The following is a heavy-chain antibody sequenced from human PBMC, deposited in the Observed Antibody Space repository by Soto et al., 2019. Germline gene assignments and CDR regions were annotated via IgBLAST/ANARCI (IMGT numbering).Heavy chain of an antibody. Sequence: GGAVRLSCSASGFFVGGYAVTWVRQSPGKGLECVGVVRSETYGGSTEYAASVKGRFRISRDDSESIAYLQMTGLKTEDTAVYYCTRGRGTTRWYADYWGKVPLVAASS. CDR1: GFFVGGYA. D-gene: IGHD6-13*01. CDR3: TRGRGTTRWYADY. J-gene: IGHJ4*02. V-gene: IGHV3-49*04. CDR2: VRSETYGGST.